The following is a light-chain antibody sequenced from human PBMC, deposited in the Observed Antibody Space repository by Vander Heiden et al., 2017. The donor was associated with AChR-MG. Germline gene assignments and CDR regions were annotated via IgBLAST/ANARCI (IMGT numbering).Light chain of an antibody. J-gene: IGKJ2*01. CDR2: KAY. V-gene: IGKV1-5*03. CDR1: QSISGW. Sequence: DIQMTQSPSTLSASVGDRVTIACRASQSISGWLAWYQQKPGKARKLLIYKAYSLESGVPSRFSGGGSGTEFTLTISSLQPDDFATYYCQQYDHYPRTFGQGTNLEIK. CDR3: QQYDHYPRT.